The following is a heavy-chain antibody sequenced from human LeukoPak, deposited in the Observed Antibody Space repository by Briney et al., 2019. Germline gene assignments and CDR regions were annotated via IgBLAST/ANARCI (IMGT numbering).Heavy chain of an antibody. Sequence: SETLSLTCAVSGYSISSGYLWGWIRQPPGKGLEWIGEIYHSGSTNYNPSLKSRVTISVDKSKNQFSLKLSSVTAADTAVYYCASPRVGWYIIWGQGTLVTVSS. CDR1: GYSISSGYL. CDR2: IYHSGST. CDR3: ASPRVGWYII. D-gene: IGHD6-19*01. V-gene: IGHV4-38-2*01. J-gene: IGHJ4*02.